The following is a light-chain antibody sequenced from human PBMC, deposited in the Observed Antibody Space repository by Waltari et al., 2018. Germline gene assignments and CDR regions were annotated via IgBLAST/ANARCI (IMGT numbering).Light chain of an antibody. V-gene: IGLV1-47*01. J-gene: IGLJ3*02. Sequence: QSVLTQAPSASGTPGQTVTISCFGSRSNIGNSYVYWYQHLPGTAPKLLIYWNHQRPSGLPDRFSASKSDTSASLIITGLRSEDEADYFCAAWLESLSGWVFGGGTKLTVL. CDR2: WNH. CDR1: RSNIGNSY. CDR3: AAWLESLSGWV.